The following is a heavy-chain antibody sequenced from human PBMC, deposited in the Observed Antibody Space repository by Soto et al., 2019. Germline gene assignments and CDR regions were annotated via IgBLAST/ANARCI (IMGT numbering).Heavy chain of an antibody. CDR3: AIYDSSGSRGFQH. D-gene: IGHD3-22*01. CDR2: IYYSGST. J-gene: IGHJ1*01. Sequence: QVQLQESGPGLVKPSQTLSLTCTVSGGSISSGGYYWSWIRQHPGKGLEWIGYIYYSGSTYYNPSLNSRVTRSVDTSNNQFSLKLSSVTAADTAVYYCAIYDSSGSRGFQHWGQGTLVTVSS. V-gene: IGHV4-31*03. CDR1: GGSISSGGYY.